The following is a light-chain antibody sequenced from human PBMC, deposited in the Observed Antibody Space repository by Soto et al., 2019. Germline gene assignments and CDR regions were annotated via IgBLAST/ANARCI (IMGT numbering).Light chain of an antibody. CDR3: SSYTTSSTLAI. J-gene: IGLJ2*01. CDR2: EVS. V-gene: IGLV2-14*01. CDR1: SSDVGGYNY. Sequence: QSALTQPASVSGSPGQSITISCTGTSSDVGGYNYASWYQQHPGKAPKLMIYEVSNRPSGVSNRFSGSKSGNTASLTISGLQAEDEADYYCSSYTTSSTLAIFGGGTQLTVL.